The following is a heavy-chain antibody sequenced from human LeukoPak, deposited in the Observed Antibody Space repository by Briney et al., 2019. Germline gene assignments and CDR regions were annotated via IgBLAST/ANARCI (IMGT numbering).Heavy chain of an antibody. CDR2: VWYDGNKK. J-gene: IGHJ5*02. Sequence: GRSLRLSCAASGFTFSSYGFHWVRQAPGKGLEWVAVVWYDGNKKYYADSVKGRFTVSKDNSKNTLYLQMNSLRAEDTAVYYCARHEGRAADNWFDPWGQGTLVTVSS. CDR1: GFTFSSYG. D-gene: IGHD6-13*01. CDR3: ARHEGRAADNWFDP. V-gene: IGHV3-33*01.